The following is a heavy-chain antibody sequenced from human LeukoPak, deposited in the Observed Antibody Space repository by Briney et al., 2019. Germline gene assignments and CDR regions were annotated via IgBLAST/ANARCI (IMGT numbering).Heavy chain of an antibody. Sequence: SQTLSLTCTVSGGSISSGSYYWSWIRQPAGKGLEWIRRIYTSGSTNYNPCPKSRVTISVDTSKNQFSLKLSSVTAADTAVYYCARGIPNRYCSSTSCYHKGLNWFDPWGQGTLVTVSS. D-gene: IGHD2-2*01. J-gene: IGHJ5*02. CDR2: IYTSGST. CDR3: ARGIPNRYCSSTSCYHKGLNWFDP. V-gene: IGHV4-61*02. CDR1: GGSISSGSYY.